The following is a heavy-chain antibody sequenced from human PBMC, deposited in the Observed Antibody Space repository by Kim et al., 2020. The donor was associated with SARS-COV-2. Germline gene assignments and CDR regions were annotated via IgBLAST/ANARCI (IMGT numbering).Heavy chain of an antibody. CDR2: YYRGST. J-gene: IGHJ4*01. V-gene: IGHV4-39*01. Sequence: YYRGSTSYNPSLKSRVTISVDTSKNPFSLKLSSVTAADTAVYYCARHHLNWGHGTLVTVSS. CDR3: ARHHLN.